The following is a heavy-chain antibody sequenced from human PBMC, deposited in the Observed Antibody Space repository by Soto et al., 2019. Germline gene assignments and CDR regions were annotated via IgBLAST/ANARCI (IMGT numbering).Heavy chain of an antibody. CDR1: GGSISIYY. V-gene: IGHV4-59*01. CDR2: IYYSGST. Sequence: PSETLSLTCTVSGGSISIYYWSLIRQPPGKGLEWIGYIYYSGSTNYNPSLKSRVTISVDTSKNQFSLKLNSVTAADTAVYYCATFRADSSGYYYDYYWFDPWRQGPFVTVSS. CDR3: ATFRADSSGYYYDYYWFDP. D-gene: IGHD3-22*01. J-gene: IGHJ5*02.